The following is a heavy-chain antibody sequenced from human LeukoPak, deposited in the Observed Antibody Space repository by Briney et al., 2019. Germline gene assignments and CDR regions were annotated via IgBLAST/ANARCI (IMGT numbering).Heavy chain of an antibody. D-gene: IGHD3-22*01. CDR3: AKDFRDYYDSSGYQQGAFDV. V-gene: IGHV3-9*01. CDR1: GFTFDDYG. Sequence: GGSLRLSCVASGFTFDDYGMHWVRHAPGEGLEWVSGISWNSGSIGYADSVKGRFTISRDNAKNSLYLQMNSLRPEDTALYYCAKDFRDYYDSSGYQQGAFDVWGQGTMVTVSS. J-gene: IGHJ3*01. CDR2: ISWNSGSI.